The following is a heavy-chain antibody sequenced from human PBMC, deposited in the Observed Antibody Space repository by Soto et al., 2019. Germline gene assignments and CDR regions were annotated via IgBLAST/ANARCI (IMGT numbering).Heavy chain of an antibody. J-gene: IGHJ6*02. CDR3: ARSGSMPYYYYGMDV. Sequence: QVQLVQSGAEVKKPGASVRVSCKASGYTFARYGIDWVRQAPGQGLERMGWISGHNGDTKYVQKFQGRVSTTTDTPTSTASMELRSLRSDDTAVYYCARSGSMPYYYYGMDVWGQGTTVTVSS. CDR1: GYTFARYG. V-gene: IGHV1-18*01. CDR2: ISGHNGDT. D-gene: IGHD3-10*01.